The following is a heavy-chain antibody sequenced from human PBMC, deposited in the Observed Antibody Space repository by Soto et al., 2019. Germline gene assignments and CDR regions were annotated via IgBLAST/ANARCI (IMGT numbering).Heavy chain of an antibody. D-gene: IGHD1-26*01. Sequence: QVQLVQSGAEVKKPGSSVKVSCKASGGTFSSYAISWVRQAPGQGLEWMGGIIPIFGTANYAQKFQGRVTITADESTSTAYMELSSLRSEDTAVYYCARAVEEYSGSYPDYYYYYGMDAWGQGTTVTVSS. CDR3: ARAVEEYSGSYPDYYYYYGMDA. CDR1: GGTFSSYA. V-gene: IGHV1-69*01. CDR2: IIPIFGTA. J-gene: IGHJ6*02.